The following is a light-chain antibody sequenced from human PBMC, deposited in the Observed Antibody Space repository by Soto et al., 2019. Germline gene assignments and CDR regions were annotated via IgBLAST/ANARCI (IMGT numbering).Light chain of an antibody. V-gene: IGKV1-9*01. Sequence: IQLTQSPSSLSASVGDRVTITCRASEGIVNYLAWYQQQPGKAPKLLIYGASTLQSGVPSRFTSSGSGTDFTLTINSLQPEDFATYHCQQLFRYPLAFGQGTRLEMK. CDR1: EGIVNY. J-gene: IGKJ5*01. CDR3: QQLFRYPLA. CDR2: GAS.